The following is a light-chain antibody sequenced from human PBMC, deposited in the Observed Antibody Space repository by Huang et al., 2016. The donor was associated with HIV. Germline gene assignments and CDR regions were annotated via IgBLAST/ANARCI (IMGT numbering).Light chain of an antibody. V-gene: IGKV1-33*01. J-gene: IGKJ3*01. CDR1: QDISNY. CDR2: DAS. CDR3: QQYDNLPVT. Sequence: DIQMTQSPSSMSASVADRVTITCQASQDISNYLNWDQQKPVKAPKLLIYDASNLETGVPSKFSGSGSGTDVTITISSMRPEDIATYYCQQYDNLPVTFGRGTKVDIK.